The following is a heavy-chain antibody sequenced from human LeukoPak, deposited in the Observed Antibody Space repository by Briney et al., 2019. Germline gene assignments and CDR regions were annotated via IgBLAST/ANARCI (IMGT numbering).Heavy chain of an antibody. Sequence: SDTLSLTCSISGGSISRYYWMWIRQPPGKGLKWIGYIHYSGSTNYNPSLKSRVTISVDTSKNQFSLKLSSVTAADTAVYYCARDPSSSSWRPHYFDYWGQGTLVTVSS. CDR1: GGSISRYY. CDR2: IHYSGST. CDR3: ARDPSSSSWRPHYFDY. J-gene: IGHJ4*02. D-gene: IGHD6-13*01. V-gene: IGHV4-59*01.